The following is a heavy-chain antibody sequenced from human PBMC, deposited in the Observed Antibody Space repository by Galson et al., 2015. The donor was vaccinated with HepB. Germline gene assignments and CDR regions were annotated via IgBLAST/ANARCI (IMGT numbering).Heavy chain of an antibody. V-gene: IGHV1-69*04. J-gene: IGHJ4*02. CDR2: IIPILGIA. Sequence: SVKVSCKASGGTFSSYAISWVRQAPGQGLEWMGRIIPILGIANYAQKFQGRVTITADKSTSTAYMELSSLRSEDTAVYYCARELGGNYYGSGSYYNYFDYWGQGTLVTVSS. CDR3: ARELGGNYYGSGSYYNYFDY. CDR1: GGTFSSYA. D-gene: IGHD3-10*01.